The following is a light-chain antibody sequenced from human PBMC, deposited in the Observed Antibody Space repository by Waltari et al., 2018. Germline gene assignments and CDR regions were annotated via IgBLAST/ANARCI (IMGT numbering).Light chain of an antibody. Sequence: QSVLTQPPSVSGAPGQRVTISCTGSSSNIGAGYDVHWYQQLPGTAPKLLIYGNSNRPSGVPXRXSGSKSGTSASLAITGLQAEDEADYYCQSYDSSLRGVFGGGTKLTVL. CDR2: GNS. J-gene: IGLJ2*01. V-gene: IGLV1-40*01. CDR1: SSNIGAGYD. CDR3: QSYDSSLRGV.